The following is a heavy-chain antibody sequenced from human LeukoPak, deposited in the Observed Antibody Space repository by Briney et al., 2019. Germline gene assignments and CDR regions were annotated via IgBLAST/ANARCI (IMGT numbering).Heavy chain of an antibody. CDR3: VRDRSGYDRANLYFDY. Sequence: PGGSLRLSCAVSGITFSNYWMHWVRQAPGKGLVWVSRLDTDGSTTNYADSVKGRFTISRDNARNTLFLQMSSLRAEDTAVYYCVRDRSGYDRANLYFDYWGQGALVTVSS. CDR1: GITFSNYW. D-gene: IGHD5-12*01. CDR2: LDTDGSTT. V-gene: IGHV3-74*01. J-gene: IGHJ4*02.